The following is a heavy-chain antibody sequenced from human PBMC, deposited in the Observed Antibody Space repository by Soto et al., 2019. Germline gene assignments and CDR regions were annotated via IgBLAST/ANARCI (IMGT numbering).Heavy chain of an antibody. CDR1: GGSFSCYY. D-gene: IGHD2-2*01. J-gene: IGHJ4*02. CDR3: ARGPNCSSTSCLINRLFDY. V-gene: IGHV4-34*01. CDR2: INHSGST. Sequence: SETLSLTCAVYGGSFSCYYWIWIRQPPGKGLEWIGEINHSGSTNYNPSLKSRVTISVDTSKNQFSLKLSSVTAADTAVYYCARGPNCSSTSCLINRLFDYWGQGTLVTVSS.